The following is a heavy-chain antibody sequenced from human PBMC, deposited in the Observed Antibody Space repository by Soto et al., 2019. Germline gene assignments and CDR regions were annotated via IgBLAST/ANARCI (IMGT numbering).Heavy chain of an antibody. CDR1: GGSISSGGYY. D-gene: IGHD5-12*01. V-gene: IGHV4-31*03. CDR2: IYYSGST. J-gene: IGHJ3*02. Sequence: SETLSLTCTVSGGSISSGGYYWSWIRKHPGKGLEWIGYIYYSGSTYYNPFLKSRVTISVDTSKNQFSLKLSSVTAADTAVYYCARDRASIVATTADDAFDIWGQGTMVTVSS. CDR3: ARDRASIVATTADDAFDI.